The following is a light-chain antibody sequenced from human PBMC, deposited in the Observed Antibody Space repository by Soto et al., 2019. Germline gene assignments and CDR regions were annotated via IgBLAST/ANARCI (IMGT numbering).Light chain of an antibody. CDR2: EVS. CDR3: SSYTSSSTLPYV. J-gene: IGLJ1*01. CDR1: SSDVGSYNF. Sequence: QSVLAQPASVSGSPGQSITISCTGTSSDVGSYNFVSWYQHHPGKAPKLIIYEVSNRPSGVSNRFSGSKSGNTASLTISGLQAEDEADYYCSSYTSSSTLPYVFGTGTKVTVL. V-gene: IGLV2-14*01.